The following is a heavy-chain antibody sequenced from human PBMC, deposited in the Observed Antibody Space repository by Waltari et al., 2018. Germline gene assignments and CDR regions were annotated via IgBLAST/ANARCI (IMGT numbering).Heavy chain of an antibody. CDR1: GYTFPGYY. Sequence: QVPLVQSGAEVKKPGASVKVSCKASGYTFPGYYIQWVRRAPGQGLEWMGRINPNSGDTNYAQKFQDRVTLTRDTSINTAYMELSSLKSDDTAVYYCARDLGSDYGNRDYWGQGTLVTVPS. J-gene: IGHJ4*02. CDR3: ARDLGSDYGNRDY. D-gene: IGHD4-17*01. CDR2: INPNSGDT. V-gene: IGHV1-2*06.